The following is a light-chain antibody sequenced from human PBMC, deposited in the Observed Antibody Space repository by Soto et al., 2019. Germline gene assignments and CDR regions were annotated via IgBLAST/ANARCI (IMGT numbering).Light chain of an antibody. CDR3: QQYGSSPPG. Sequence: EIVLTQSPGTLSLSPGERATLSCRASQSVSSSYLAWYQPKPGQAPRLLIYGASSRATGIPDRFSGSGSGTDFTLTISRLEPEDFAVYYCQQYGSSPPGFGQGTKVEIK. V-gene: IGKV3-20*01. J-gene: IGKJ1*01. CDR1: QSVSSSY. CDR2: GAS.